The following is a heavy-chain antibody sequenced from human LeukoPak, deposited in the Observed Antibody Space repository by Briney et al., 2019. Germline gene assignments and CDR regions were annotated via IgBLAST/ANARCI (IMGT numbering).Heavy chain of an antibody. D-gene: IGHD5-18*01. CDR3: AKDMYSTADDY. CDR1: GFTFSSYA. CDR2: ISGIGGST. Sequence: GGSLRLSCAASGFTFSSYAMSWVRQAPGKGLEWVSAISGIGGSTYYADSVKSRFTISRDNSKNTLYLQMNSLRAADTAVYYCAKDMYSTADDYWGQGTLVTVSS. V-gene: IGHV3-23*01. J-gene: IGHJ4*02.